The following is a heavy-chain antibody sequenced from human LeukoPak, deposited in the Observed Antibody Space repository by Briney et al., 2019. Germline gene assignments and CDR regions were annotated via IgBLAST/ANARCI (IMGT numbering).Heavy chain of an antibody. CDR1: GGSISSYY. V-gene: IGHV4-59*01. J-gene: IGHJ4*02. CDR2: IYYSGST. D-gene: IGHD3-16*02. CDR3: ARGEVWGSYRFDY. Sequence: SETLSLTCTVSGGSISSYYWSWIRQPPGKGLEWIGYIYYSGSTNYSPSLKSRVTISVDTSKNQFSLKLSSVTAADTAVYYCARGEVWGSYRFDYWGQGTLVTVSS.